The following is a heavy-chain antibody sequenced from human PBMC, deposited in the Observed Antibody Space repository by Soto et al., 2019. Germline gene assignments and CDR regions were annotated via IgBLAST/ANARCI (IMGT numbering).Heavy chain of an antibody. CDR2: ISSSSSYI. J-gene: IGHJ3*01. D-gene: IGHD3-22*01. CDR1: GFTFSSYS. CDR3: ARERENYDSSDSF. V-gene: IGHV3-21*01. Sequence: GSLRLSCAASGFTFSSYSMNWVRQAPGKGLEWVSSISSSSSYIYYADSVKGRFTISRDNAKNSLYLQMNSLRAEDTAVYYCARERENYDSSDSFWGQGTMVTVSS.